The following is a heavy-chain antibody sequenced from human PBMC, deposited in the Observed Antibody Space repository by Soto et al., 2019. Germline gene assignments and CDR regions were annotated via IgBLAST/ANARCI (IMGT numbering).Heavy chain of an antibody. D-gene: IGHD2-15*01. J-gene: IGHJ5*02. V-gene: IGHV3-11*06. CDR3: VRGGGGGLFDP. Sequence: GGSLRLSCAGSGFTFGGSYMSWIRQAPGKGLEWLSYISPGSRYPAYADSVKGRFTISRDNAKRSLYLQMMSLTAEDTAIYYCVRGGGGGLFDPWGQGTMVTVSS. CDR1: GFTFGGSY. CDR2: ISPGSRYP.